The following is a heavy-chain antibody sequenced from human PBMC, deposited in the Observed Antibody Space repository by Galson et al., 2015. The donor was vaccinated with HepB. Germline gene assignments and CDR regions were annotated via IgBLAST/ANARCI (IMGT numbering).Heavy chain of an antibody. D-gene: IGHD6-19*01. Sequence: SLRLSCAASGLIFSDYYMSWVRQAPGKGLEWVSYITSSGSAIYADSVKGRFTGSRDNDKNSLFLQMNSLRGEDTAVYYCATIPADRNGWYHHDSWGQGTLVTVSS. CDR2: ITSSGSAI. V-gene: IGHV3-11*01. J-gene: IGHJ5*01. CDR1: GLIFSDYY. CDR3: ATIPADRNGWYHHDS.